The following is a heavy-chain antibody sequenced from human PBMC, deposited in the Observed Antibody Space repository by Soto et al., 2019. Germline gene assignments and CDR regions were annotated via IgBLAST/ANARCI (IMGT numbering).Heavy chain of an antibody. CDR3: ARAYFGYYGSGSYMFYGMDV. Sequence: ASVKVSCKASGYTFTSYDINWVRQATGQGLEWMGWMNPNSGNTGYAQKFQGRVTMTRNTSISTAYMELSSLRSEDAAVYYCARAYFGYYGSGSYMFYGMDVWGQGTTVTVSS. CDR2: MNPNSGNT. V-gene: IGHV1-8*01. J-gene: IGHJ6*02. CDR1: GYTFTSYD. D-gene: IGHD3-10*01.